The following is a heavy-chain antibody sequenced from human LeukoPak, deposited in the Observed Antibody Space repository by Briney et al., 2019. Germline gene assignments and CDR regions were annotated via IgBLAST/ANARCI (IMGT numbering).Heavy chain of an antibody. CDR2: ISSSGSTI. D-gene: IGHD6-13*01. CDR3: AREAGSSWFAPLDY. V-gene: IGHV3-48*03. Sequence: GGSLRPSCAASGFTFSSYEMNWVRQAPGKGLEWVSYISSSGSTIYYADSVKGRFTISRDNAKNSLYLQMNSLRAEDTAVYYCAREAGSSWFAPLDYWGQGTLVTVSS. CDR1: GFTFSSYE. J-gene: IGHJ4*02.